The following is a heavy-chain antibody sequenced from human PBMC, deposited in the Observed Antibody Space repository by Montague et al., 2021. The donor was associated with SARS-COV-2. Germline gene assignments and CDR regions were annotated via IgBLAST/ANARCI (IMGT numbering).Heavy chain of an antibody. J-gene: IGHJ3*02. CDR3: ARQGNSSGWVKPDAFDI. CDR2: IYYSGST. Sequence: SETLSLTCTVSGGSISSSSYYWGWIRQPPGKGLEWIGSIYYSGSTYYNPSLKSRVTISVDTSKNQFSLKLSSVTAADTAVYYCARQGNSSGWVKPDAFDIWGQGTMVTVSS. D-gene: IGHD6-19*01. V-gene: IGHV4-39*01. CDR1: GGSISSSSYY.